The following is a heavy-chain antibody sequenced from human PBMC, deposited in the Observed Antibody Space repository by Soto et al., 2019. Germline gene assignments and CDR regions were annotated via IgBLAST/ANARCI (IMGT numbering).Heavy chain of an antibody. Sequence: EVQLLESGGGLVQPGGSLRLSCAASGFTFSNYAMTWVRQAPGKGLEWVSVITGSGGGTYFVDSVKGLFTISRDNSKNTVYLQMNSLRAEDTAVYYCEKRPLTAAGFDYWGQGTLVTVSS. J-gene: IGHJ4*02. CDR3: EKRPLTAAGFDY. CDR1: GFTFSNYA. CDR2: ITGSGGGT. V-gene: IGHV3-23*01. D-gene: IGHD6-13*01.